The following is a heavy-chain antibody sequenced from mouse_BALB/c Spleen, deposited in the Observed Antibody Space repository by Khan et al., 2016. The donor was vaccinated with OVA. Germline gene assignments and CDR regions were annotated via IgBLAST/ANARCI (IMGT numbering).Heavy chain of an antibody. V-gene: IGHV1-87*01. CDR1: GYTFTGYW. D-gene: IGHD1-1*01. CDR3: ARGGITTGYFDY. Sequence: VQLQQPGTELARPGASVNLSCKASGYTFTGYWMQWVKQRPGQGLEWIGAIYPGDGNTRYTQKFKGKATLTADKSSSTAYMQLSSLASEDAAVYYCARGGITTGYFDYWGQGTTLTVSS. J-gene: IGHJ2*01. CDR2: IYPGDGNT.